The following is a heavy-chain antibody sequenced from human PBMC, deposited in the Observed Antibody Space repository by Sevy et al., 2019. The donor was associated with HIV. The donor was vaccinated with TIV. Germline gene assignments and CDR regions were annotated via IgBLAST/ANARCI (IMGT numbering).Heavy chain of an antibody. CDR2: IGGRGSAT. J-gene: IGHJ2*01. CDR3: AKHFIPDISDGWFFDV. Sequence: GGSLRLSCGASGFTFNTYAMSWVRQTPRKGLEWVASIGGRGSATIYADSVKGRFTISRDNSRNRLYLQLNSLRVEDSALYYCAKHFIPDISDGWFFDVWGRGTLVTVSS. V-gene: IGHV3-23*01. CDR1: GFTFNTYA. D-gene: IGHD3-9*01.